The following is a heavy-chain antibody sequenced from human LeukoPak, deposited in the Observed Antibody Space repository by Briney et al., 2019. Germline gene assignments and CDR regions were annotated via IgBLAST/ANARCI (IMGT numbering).Heavy chain of an antibody. CDR2: INPNSGGT. V-gene: IGHV1-2*02. CDR1: GYTFTGYY. J-gene: IGHJ4*02. D-gene: IGHD6-13*01. Sequence: ASVKASCKASGYTFTGYYMHWVRQAPGQGLEWMGWINPNSGGTNYAQKFQGRVTMTRDTSISTAYMELSRLRSDDTAVYYCARGISSSWYRFDYWGQGTLVTVSS. CDR3: ARGISSSWYRFDY.